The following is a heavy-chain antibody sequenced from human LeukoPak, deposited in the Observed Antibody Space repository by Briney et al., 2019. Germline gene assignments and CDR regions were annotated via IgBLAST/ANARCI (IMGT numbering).Heavy chain of an antibody. CDR3: ATEFCSAPEVCYTPDSDY. J-gene: IGHJ4*02. V-gene: IGHV3-33*01. Sequence: PGGSLRLSCAASGFTFSSYGMHWVRQAPGKGLEWVAVIWYDGSNKYYADSVKGRFTISRDNSKNTLYLQMNSLRAEDTAVYYCATEFCSAPEVCYTPDSDYWGQGTLVTVSS. CDR2: IWYDGSNK. D-gene: IGHD2-8*01. CDR1: GFTFSSYG.